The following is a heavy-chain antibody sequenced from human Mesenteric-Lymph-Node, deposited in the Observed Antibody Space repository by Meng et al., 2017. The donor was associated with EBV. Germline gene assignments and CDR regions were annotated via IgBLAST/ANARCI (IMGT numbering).Heavy chain of an antibody. Sequence: QVQLQESGPGLVKLSETLSLTCTVSGGSVSSGSYYWSWIRQPPGKGLEWIGYIYYSGSTNYNPSLKSRVTISVDTSKNQFSLKLSSVTAADTAVYYCARIVVPAATNNWFDPWGQGTLVTVSS. CDR1: GGSVSSGSYY. D-gene: IGHD2-2*01. CDR3: ARIVVPAATNNWFDP. CDR2: IYYSGST. J-gene: IGHJ5*02. V-gene: IGHV4-61*01.